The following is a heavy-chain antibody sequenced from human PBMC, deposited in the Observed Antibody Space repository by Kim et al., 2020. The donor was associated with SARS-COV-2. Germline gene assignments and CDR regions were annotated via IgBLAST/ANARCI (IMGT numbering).Heavy chain of an antibody. Sequence: ASVKVSCKASGYTFTSYDINWVRQATGQGLEWMGWMNPNSGNTGYAQKFQGRVTMTRNTSISTAYMELSSLRSEDTAVYYCARTNAQAQYQLPLTSMDVWGQGTTVTVSS. J-gene: IGHJ6*02. V-gene: IGHV1-8*01. CDR3: ARTNAQAQYQLPLTSMDV. CDR1: GYTFTSYD. D-gene: IGHD2-2*01. CDR2: MNPNSGNT.